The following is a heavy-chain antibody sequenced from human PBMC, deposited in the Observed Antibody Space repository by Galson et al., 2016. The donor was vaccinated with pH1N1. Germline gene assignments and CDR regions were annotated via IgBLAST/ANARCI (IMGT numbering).Heavy chain of an antibody. CDR2: IYYSGST. Sequence: LSLTCTVSGGSISSDDYYWSWIRQPPGKGLEWIGYIYYSGSTYYNPSLKSRVTISVDTSKTQFALKLGSVTAADTAVYYCARFASGDYTSVFDYRGQAAPVTVSA. J-gene: IGHJ4*02. CDR1: GGSISSDDYY. D-gene: IGHD4-17*01. CDR3: ARFASGDYTSVFDY. V-gene: IGHV4-30-4*01.